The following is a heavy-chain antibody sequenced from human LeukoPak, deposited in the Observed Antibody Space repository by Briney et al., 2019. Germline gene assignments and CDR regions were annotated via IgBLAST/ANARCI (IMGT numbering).Heavy chain of an antibody. V-gene: IGHV4-31*02. CDR2: IYYGGTY. J-gene: IGHJ4*02. Sequence: SQALSFTCAVSGGAINSGGFYWSWIRLPPGKGLEWIGSIYYGGTYYYNPSLKSRLIMSVDTSQNQFSLKLTSVTAADTAVYYCARGGSGYPVDYWGQGTLVTVSS. CDR3: ARGGSGYPVDY. D-gene: IGHD3-22*01. CDR1: GGAINSGGFY.